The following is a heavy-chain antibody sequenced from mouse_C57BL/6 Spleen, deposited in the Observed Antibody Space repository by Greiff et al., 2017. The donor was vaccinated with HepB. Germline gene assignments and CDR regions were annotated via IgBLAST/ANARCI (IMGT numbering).Heavy chain of an antibody. D-gene: IGHD2-4*01. J-gene: IGHJ3*01. CDR3: ARVILEGAWFAY. CDR2: IYPGDGDT. Sequence: VQLQQSGPELVKPGASVKISCKASGYAFSSSWMNWVKQRPGKGLEWIGRIYPGDGDTNYNGKFKGKATLTADKSSSTAYMQLSSLTSEDSAVYFCARVILEGAWFAYWGQGTLVTVSA. V-gene: IGHV1-82*01. CDR1: GYAFSSSW.